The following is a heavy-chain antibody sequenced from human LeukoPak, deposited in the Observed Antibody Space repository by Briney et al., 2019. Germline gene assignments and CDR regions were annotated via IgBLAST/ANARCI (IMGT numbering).Heavy chain of an antibody. D-gene: IGHD2-2*01. V-gene: IGHV1-8*01. J-gene: IGHJ6*03. CDR2: MNPNSGNT. CDR3: ARSTDIVVVPAATRFLEGSLEHGYYYYMDV. CDR1: GYTFASYD. Sequence: GASVKVSCKASGYTFASYDINWVRQATGQGLEWMGWMNPNSGNTGYAQKFQGRVTMTRNTSTSTAYMELSSLRSEDTAVYYCARSTDIVVVPAATRFLEGSLEHGYYYYMDVWGKGTTVTVSS.